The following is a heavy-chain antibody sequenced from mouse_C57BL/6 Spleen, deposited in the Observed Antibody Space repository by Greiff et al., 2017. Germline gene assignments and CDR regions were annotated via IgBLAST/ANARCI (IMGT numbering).Heavy chain of an antibody. CDR1: GFTFSSYG. D-gene: IGHD4-1*01. V-gene: IGHV5-6*01. CDR2: ISSGGSYT. Sequence: EVKLVESGGDLVKPGGSLKLSCAASGFTFSSYGMSWVRQTPDKRLEWVATISSGGSYTYYPDSVKGRFTISRDNAKNTLYLQMSSLKSEDTAMYYCAKLGRDWYFDVWGTGTTGTVSS. CDR3: AKLGRDWYFDV. J-gene: IGHJ1*03.